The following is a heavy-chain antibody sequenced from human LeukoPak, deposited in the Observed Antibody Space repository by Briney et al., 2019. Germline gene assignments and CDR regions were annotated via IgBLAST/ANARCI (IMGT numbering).Heavy chain of an antibody. CDR3: ARGSEVVAAANNWFDP. Sequence: GGSLRLSCAASGFTFSSYWMSWVRQAPGKGLEWVSYISSSGSTIYYADSVKGRFTISRDNAKNSLYLQMNSLRAEDTAVYYCARGSEVVAAANNWFDPWGQGTLVTVSS. CDR2: ISSSGSTI. CDR1: GFTFSSYW. V-gene: IGHV3-48*04. D-gene: IGHD2-2*01. J-gene: IGHJ5*02.